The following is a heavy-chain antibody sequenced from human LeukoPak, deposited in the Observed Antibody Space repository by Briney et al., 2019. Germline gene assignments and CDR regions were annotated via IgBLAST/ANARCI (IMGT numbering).Heavy chain of an antibody. CDR1: GFTFSSYS. D-gene: IGHD3-16*01. J-gene: IGHJ4*02. Sequence: PGGSLRLSCAASGFTFSSYSMNWVRQAPGKGLEWVAVISNDGRNKYYADSVKGRFTISRDNSKNTLYLEMSSLRPEDTALYYCARRDSDTYSSFYYFDFWGQGTLVTVSS. CDR3: ARRDSDTYSSFYYFDF. V-gene: IGHV3-30*03. CDR2: ISNDGRNK.